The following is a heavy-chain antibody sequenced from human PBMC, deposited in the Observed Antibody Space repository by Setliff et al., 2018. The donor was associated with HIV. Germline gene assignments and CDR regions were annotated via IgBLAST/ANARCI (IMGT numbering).Heavy chain of an antibody. CDR1: GYSISSGYY. Sequence: NPSETLSLTCTVSGYSISSGYYWGWIRQPPGKGLEWIGSIYHSGSTYYNPSLKSRVIISVDTSKNQFSLKLTSVTAADPAVYYCARGGTSSNWFGPWGQGTLVTVSS. D-gene: IGHD2-2*01. CDR2: IYHSGST. J-gene: IGHJ5*02. CDR3: ARGGTSSNWFGP. V-gene: IGHV4-38-2*02.